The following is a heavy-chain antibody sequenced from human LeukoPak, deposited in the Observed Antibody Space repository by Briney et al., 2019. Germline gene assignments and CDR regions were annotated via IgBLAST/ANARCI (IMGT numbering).Heavy chain of an antibody. Sequence: GGSLRLSCAASGVTFSSSWMSWVRQAPGKGLEWVANIKQDGSRKLYVDSVQGRFTISRDNAKNSLYLQMNSLRAEDTAVYYCARDSPQGGIAARPYYYYYYYMDVWGKGTTVTVSS. J-gene: IGHJ6*03. CDR2: IKQDGSRK. CDR3: ARDSPQGGIAARPYYYYYYYMDV. V-gene: IGHV3-7*01. CDR1: GVTFSSSW. D-gene: IGHD6-6*01.